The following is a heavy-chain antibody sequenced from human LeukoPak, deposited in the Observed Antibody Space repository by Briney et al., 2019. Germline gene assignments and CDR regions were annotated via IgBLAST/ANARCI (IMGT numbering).Heavy chain of an antibody. CDR1: GFTFSSYG. D-gene: IGHD3-10*01. J-gene: IGHJ4*02. Sequence: PGGSLRLSCAASGFTFSSYGMHRVRQAPGKGLEWVAFIRYDGSDKFYADSVKGRFTISRDNSKNTLYLEMNSLRAEDTAVYYCAKDIGSYYDYWGQGILVTVSS. V-gene: IGHV3-30*02. CDR2: IRYDGSDK. CDR3: AKDIGSYYDY.